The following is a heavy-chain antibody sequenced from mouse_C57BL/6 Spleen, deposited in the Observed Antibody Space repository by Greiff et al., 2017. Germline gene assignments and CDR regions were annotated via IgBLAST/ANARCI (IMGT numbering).Heavy chain of an antibody. CDR3: ARDNCGSRHWYFDV. Sequence: QVQLKQSGPELVKPGASVKISCKASGYSFTCYYIHWVKQRPGQGLEWIGWIYPGSGNTKYNEKFKGKATLTADTSSSTAYMQLSGLTSEDSAVYYCARDNCGSRHWYFDVWGKGTTVTVSS. V-gene: IGHV1-66*01. D-gene: IGHD1-1*01. CDR1: GYSFTCYY. CDR2: IYPGSGNT. J-gene: IGHJ1*03.